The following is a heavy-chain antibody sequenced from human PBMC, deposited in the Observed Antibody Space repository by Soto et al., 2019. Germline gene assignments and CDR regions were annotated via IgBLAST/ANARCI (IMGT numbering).Heavy chain of an antibody. V-gene: IGHV3-7*03. CDR3: ARDLYYYDSSGYLESRGAFDI. D-gene: IGHD3-22*01. J-gene: IGHJ3*02. CDR2: IKQDGSEK. CDR1: GFTFSSYW. Sequence: GGSLRLSCAASGFTFSSYWMSWVRQAPGKGLEWVANIKQDGSEKYYVDSVKGRFTISRDNAKNSLYLQMNSLRAEDTAVYYCARDLYYYDSSGYLESRGAFDIWGQGTMVTVSS.